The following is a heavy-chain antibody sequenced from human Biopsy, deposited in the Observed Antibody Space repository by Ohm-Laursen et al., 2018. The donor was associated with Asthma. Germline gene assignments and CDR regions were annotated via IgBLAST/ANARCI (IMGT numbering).Heavy chain of an antibody. CDR3: ARVFESSEWGPFYHFGLDV. J-gene: IGHJ6*02. D-gene: IGHD6-25*01. Sequence: LRLSCTATGFSFSDYYMTWMRQAPGKGLEWVSSISSSGSTTYPAESVKGRFTISRDNAQKSLFLQMGSLRAEDTAIYYCARVFESSEWGPFYHFGLDVWGQGTTVAVSS. V-gene: IGHV3-11*01. CDR2: ISSSGSTT. CDR1: GFSFSDYY.